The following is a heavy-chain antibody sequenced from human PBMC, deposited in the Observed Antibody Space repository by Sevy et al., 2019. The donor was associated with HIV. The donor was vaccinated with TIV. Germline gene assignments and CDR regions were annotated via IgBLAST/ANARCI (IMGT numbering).Heavy chain of an antibody. V-gene: IGHV3-7*01. CDR2: IKQDGSEK. CDR1: GFTFSSYW. CDR3: ASWLIAARPSRYYGMDV. Sequence: GGSLRLSCAASGFTFSSYWMSWVRQAPGKGLEWVANIKQDGSEKYYVDSVKGRFTISRDNAKNSLYLQMNSLRVEDTAVYYCASWLIAARPSRYYGMDVWGQGTTVTVSS. D-gene: IGHD6-6*01. J-gene: IGHJ6*02.